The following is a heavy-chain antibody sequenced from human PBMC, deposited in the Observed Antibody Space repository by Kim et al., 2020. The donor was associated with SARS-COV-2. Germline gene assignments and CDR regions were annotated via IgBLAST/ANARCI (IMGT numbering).Heavy chain of an antibody. V-gene: IGHV3-30*18. J-gene: IGHJ5*02. CDR2: ISYDGSNK. CDR1: GFSFSSYG. CDR3: AKERALSTNWFDP. D-gene: IGHD2-2*01. Sequence: GGSLRLSCAASGFSFSSYGMHWVRQAPGKGLEWVAVISYDGSNKYYADSVKGRFTISRDNSKNTLYLQMNSLRAEDTAVYYCAKERALSTNWFDPWGQGTLVTVST.